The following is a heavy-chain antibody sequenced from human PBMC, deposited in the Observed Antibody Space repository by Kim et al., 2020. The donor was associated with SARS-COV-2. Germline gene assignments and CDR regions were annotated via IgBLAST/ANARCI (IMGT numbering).Heavy chain of an antibody. D-gene: IGHD2-21*02. V-gene: IGHV4-39*01. Sequence: TPSLKSRVTISVGTSKNQFSLKLSSVTAADTAVYYCARLPYCGGDCFPSWGQGTLVTVSS. CDR3: ARLPYCGGDCFPS. J-gene: IGHJ4*02.